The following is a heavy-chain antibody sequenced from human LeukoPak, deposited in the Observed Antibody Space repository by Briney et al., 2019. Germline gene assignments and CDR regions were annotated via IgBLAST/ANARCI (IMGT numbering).Heavy chain of an antibody. CDR1: GYRFTSYW. CDR2: IYPGDSDT. V-gene: IGHV5-51*01. J-gene: IGHJ6*02. CDR3: ARRFDFRYGMDV. Sequence: GESLQTSRQGSGYRFTSYWSGGVRQIPGKGLEGMGIIYPGDSDTRYSPSFQGQVTISANKSISTAYLQWSSLKASDTAMYYCARRFDFRYGMDVWGQGTTVTVSS. D-gene: IGHD3-3*01.